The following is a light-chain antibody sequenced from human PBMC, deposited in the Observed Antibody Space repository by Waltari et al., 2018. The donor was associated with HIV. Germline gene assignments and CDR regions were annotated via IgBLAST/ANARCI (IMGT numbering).Light chain of an antibody. CDR2: DVN. Sequence: QSALTQPASVSGSPGQSITISCTGTSRDVGGFNYVSWYQQHPGKAPKLMIYDVNNRPSGISNRFSGSKSCNTASLTISGLQAEDEADYYCSSYTSSNTLYVFGTGTKVTVL. V-gene: IGLV2-14*03. CDR1: SRDVGGFNY. CDR3: SSYTSSNTLYV. J-gene: IGLJ1*01.